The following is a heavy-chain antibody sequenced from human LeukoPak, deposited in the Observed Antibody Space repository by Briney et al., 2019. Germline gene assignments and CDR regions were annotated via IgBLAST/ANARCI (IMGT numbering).Heavy chain of an antibody. V-gene: IGHV3-15*01. Sequence: GGSLRLSCAASGFTFSNAWMSWVRQAPGKGLEWVGRIKNKTDGGTTDYAAPVKGRFTISRDDSKNTLYLQMNSLKTEDTAVYYCTTAHLGEDYYDSSGYWGSEYWGQGTLVTVSS. CDR1: GFTFSNAW. D-gene: IGHD3-22*01. J-gene: IGHJ4*02. CDR3: TTAHLGEDYYDSSGYWGSEY. CDR2: IKNKTDGGTT.